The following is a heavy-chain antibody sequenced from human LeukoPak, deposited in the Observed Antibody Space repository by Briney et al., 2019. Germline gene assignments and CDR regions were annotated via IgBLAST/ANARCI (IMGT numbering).Heavy chain of an antibody. J-gene: IGHJ6*02. V-gene: IGHV4-30-4*08. CDR2: IYYTGIN. Sequence: PSETLSLTCTVSGGSISSGDYYWSWIRQPPGKGLEWIGYIYYTGINYYHPSLKSRVDISVDTSKNQFSLKLSSLTAADTAVYYCARFMIRGVIVGDFYSSYGLDVWGLGTTVTVSS. CDR3: ARFMIRGVIVGDFYSSYGLDV. D-gene: IGHD3-10*01. CDR1: GGSISSGDYY.